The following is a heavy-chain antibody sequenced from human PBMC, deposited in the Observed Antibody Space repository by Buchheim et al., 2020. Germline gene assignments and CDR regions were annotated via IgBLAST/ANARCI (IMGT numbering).Heavy chain of an antibody. Sequence: VQLVESGGGLVQPGGSLRLSCAASGFTFSSYAMHWVRQAPGKGLEWVAVISYDGSNKYYADSVKGRFTISRDNSKNTLYLQMNSLRAEDTAVYYCARTRVWGYYYGMDVWGQGTT. CDR2: ISYDGSNK. CDR3: ARTRVWGYYYGMDV. J-gene: IGHJ6*02. CDR1: GFTFSSYA. D-gene: IGHD7-27*01. V-gene: IGHV3-30-3*01.